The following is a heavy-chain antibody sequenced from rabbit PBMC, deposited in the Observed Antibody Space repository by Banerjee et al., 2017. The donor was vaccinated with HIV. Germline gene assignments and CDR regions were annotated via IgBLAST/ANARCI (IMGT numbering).Heavy chain of an antibody. CDR3: ARESFDAVAGDGYGVFDL. CDR1: GFSFSSSYY. D-gene: IGHD3-1*01. Sequence: QEQLEESGGDLVKPEGSLTLTCTASGFSFSSSYYMCWVRQAPGKGLEWIACIYGGSSGAIYYASWAKGRFTISKTSSTVTLQMTSLTAADTATYFCARESFDAVAGDGYGVFDLWGQGTLVTVS. J-gene: IGHJ4*01. V-gene: IGHV1S45*01. CDR2: IYGGSSGAI.